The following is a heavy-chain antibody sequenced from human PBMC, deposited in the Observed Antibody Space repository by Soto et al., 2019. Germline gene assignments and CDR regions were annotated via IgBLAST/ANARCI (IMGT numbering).Heavy chain of an antibody. D-gene: IGHD3-16*01. CDR3: AKGILSATIGPYAMDV. CDR1: GSDFSSYA. CDR2: ISYDGNYI. V-gene: IGHV3-30*18. Sequence: ESGGGVVQPGASLRLSCEASGSDFSSYAMHWVRQAPGKGLEWVGVISYDGNYIYYADSVKGRFTISRDNSKNTLYVQVNSLRPEDTAVYYCAKGILSATIGPYAMDVWGQGTTVTVSS. J-gene: IGHJ6*02.